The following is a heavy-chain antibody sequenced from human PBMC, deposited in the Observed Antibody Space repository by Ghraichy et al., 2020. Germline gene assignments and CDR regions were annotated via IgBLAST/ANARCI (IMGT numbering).Heavy chain of an antibody. V-gene: IGHV4-31*03. CDR1: GGSISSGGYY. J-gene: IGHJ4*02. CDR3: ARDQRDGYNAWLVDY. Sequence: SETLSLTCTVSGGSISSGGYYWSWIRQHPGKGLEWIGYIYYSGSTYYNPSLKSRVTISVDTSKNQFSLKLSSVTAADTAVYYCARDQRDGYNAWLVDYWGQGTLVTVSS. CDR2: IYYSGST. D-gene: IGHD5-24*01.